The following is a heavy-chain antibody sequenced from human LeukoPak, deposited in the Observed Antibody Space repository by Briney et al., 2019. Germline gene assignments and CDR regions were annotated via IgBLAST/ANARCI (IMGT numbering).Heavy chain of an antibody. CDR3: VRDGNRGYDMDV. D-gene: IGHD3-10*01. Sequence: GGSLRLSCAASGFALSSHWMTWVRQVPGRGPEWVANVNRDGSETYYLDSVKGRFTISKDNAKNSLYLQMNSLRAEDTALYYCVRDGNRGYDMDVWGQGTAVTVSS. CDR1: GFALSSHW. J-gene: IGHJ6*02. CDR2: VNRDGSET. V-gene: IGHV3-7*01.